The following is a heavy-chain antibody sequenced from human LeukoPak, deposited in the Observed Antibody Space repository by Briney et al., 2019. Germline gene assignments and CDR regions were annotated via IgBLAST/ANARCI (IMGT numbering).Heavy chain of an antibody. CDR1: GASISTHY. J-gene: IGHJ4*02. D-gene: IGHD6-19*01. CDR3: TRDGGVAVTPLDFDF. CDR2: VSYSGGT. Sequence: SETLSLTCTVSGASISTHYWSWIRQSPGKGLEWIGFVSYSGGTDYNPSLKGRGTLSVDTSKNQISLTLTSLTAADTAVYYCTRDGGVAVTPLDFDFWGQGTLVIVSS. V-gene: IGHV4-59*11.